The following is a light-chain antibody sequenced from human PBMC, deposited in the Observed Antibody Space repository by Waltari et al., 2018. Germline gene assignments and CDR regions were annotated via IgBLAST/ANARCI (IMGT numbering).Light chain of an antibody. CDR2: DDS. Sequence: SYVLTQPPSVSVAPGKTARLTCGGNNIGSKSVHWDQQKPGQAPVLVVYDDSDRPSGIPERFAGSNSGNTATLTISRVEAGDEADYYCQVWDSSSDHPGYVFGTGTKVTVL. J-gene: IGLJ1*01. CDR3: QVWDSSSDHPGYV. CDR1: NIGSKS. V-gene: IGLV3-21*03.